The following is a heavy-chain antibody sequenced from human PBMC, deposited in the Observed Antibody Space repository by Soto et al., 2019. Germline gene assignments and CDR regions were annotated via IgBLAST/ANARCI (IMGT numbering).Heavy chain of an antibody. J-gene: IGHJ6*03. V-gene: IGHV4-39*01. CDR2: ISYSGST. D-gene: IGHD2-2*01. CDR3: ARTYVTDVVVVPASKDYMDV. CDR1: GGSISSSSSS. Sequence: SETLSLTCTVSGGSISSSSSSWGWIRQPPGKGLEWLGIISYSGSTYYSPSLKSRVTISVDASKNLFSLKLGSVTAADTAVYYCARTYVTDVVVVPASKDYMDVWGKGTTVTVSS.